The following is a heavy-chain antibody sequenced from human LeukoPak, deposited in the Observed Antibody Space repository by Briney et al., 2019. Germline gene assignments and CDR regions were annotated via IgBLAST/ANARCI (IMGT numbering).Heavy chain of an antibody. Sequence: ASVKVSCTASGYTFTSYGISWVRQAPGQGLEWMGWISAYNGNTNYAQKLQGRVTMTTDTSTSTAYMEPRSLRTDDMAVYYSARVKCSSTSCYWPYYYGMDVWGKGTTVTVSS. V-gene: IGHV1-18*03. CDR1: GYTFTSYG. D-gene: IGHD2-2*01. CDR2: ISAYNGNT. CDR3: ARVKCSSTSCYWPYYYGMDV. J-gene: IGHJ6*04.